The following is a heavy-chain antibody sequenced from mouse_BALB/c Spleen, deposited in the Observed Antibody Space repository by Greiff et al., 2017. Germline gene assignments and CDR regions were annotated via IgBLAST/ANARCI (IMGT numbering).Heavy chain of an antibody. Sequence: QVQLQQPGAELVKPGASVKMSCKASGYTFTSYNMHWVKQTPGQGLEWIGAIYPGNGDTSYNQKFKGKATLTADKSSSTAYMQLSSLTSEDSAVYDCAITTVDPFDYWGQGTTLTVSS. D-gene: IGHD1-1*01. J-gene: IGHJ2*01. CDR3: AITTVDPFDY. CDR1: GYTFTSYN. V-gene: IGHV1-12*01. CDR2: IYPGNGDT.